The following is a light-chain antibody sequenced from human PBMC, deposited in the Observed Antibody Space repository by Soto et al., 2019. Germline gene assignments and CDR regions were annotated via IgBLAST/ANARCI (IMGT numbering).Light chain of an antibody. CDR3: QQFQGFPFT. J-gene: IGKJ3*01. CDR1: QDITSY. Sequence: DIQLTQSPSFLSASVGDTVTITCRASQDITSYVAWYQQQPEKAPKLLIFATSKLQSGVPSRFSGSGSGTEFTLTSSSLQPEDFATYYCQQFQGFPFTFGPGTQVDI. V-gene: IGKV1-9*01. CDR2: ATS.